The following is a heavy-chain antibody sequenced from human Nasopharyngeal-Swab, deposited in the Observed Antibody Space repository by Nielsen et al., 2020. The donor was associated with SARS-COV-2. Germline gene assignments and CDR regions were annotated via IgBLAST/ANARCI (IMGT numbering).Heavy chain of an antibody. Sequence: GESLKISCAASGFTVSSNYMSWVRQAPGKGLEWVANIKQDGSEKYYVDSVKGRFTISRDNAKNSLYLQMNSLRAEDTAVYYCAREGQRYYGMDVWGQGTTVTVSS. J-gene: IGHJ6*02. CDR2: IKQDGSEK. CDR3: AREGQRYYGMDV. CDR1: GFTVSSNY. V-gene: IGHV3-7*03.